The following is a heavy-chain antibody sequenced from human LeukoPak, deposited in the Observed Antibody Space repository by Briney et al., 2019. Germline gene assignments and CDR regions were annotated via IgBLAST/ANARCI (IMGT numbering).Heavy chain of an antibody. J-gene: IGHJ6*04. CDR3: AKDRVLLYFEPYYGMDV. Sequence: GRSLTLSCRAWGLPHYICGILGTRPAPRRGREWVAVISYDGSNKYFADSVRVRFPLSRDNPKHTLYLQMNSLRAEDTAVYHWAKDRVLLYFEPYYGMDVGGKGPTVTLPS. V-gene: IGHV3-30*18. CDR2: ISYDGSNK. CDR1: GLPHYICG. D-gene: IGHD3-9*01.